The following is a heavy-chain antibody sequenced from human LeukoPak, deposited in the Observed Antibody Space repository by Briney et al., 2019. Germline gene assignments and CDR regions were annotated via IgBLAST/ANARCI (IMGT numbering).Heavy chain of an antibody. CDR2: MNPNSGNT. J-gene: IGHJ4*02. Sequence: GASVKVSCKASGYTFTIYDINWVRQATGQGLELKGWMNPNSGNTGYAQKFQGRVTMTRNTSISTAYMELSSLGSEDTAVYYCARGGRYYDILSGNYWGQGTLVTVSS. CDR1: GYTFTIYD. D-gene: IGHD3-9*01. CDR3: ARGGRYYDILSGNY. V-gene: IGHV1-8*01.